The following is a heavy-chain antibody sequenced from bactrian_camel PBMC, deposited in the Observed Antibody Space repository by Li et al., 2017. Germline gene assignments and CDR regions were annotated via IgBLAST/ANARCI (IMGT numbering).Heavy chain of an antibody. V-gene: IGHV3S6*01. CDR2: ISPGGSDT. J-gene: IGHJ4*01. Sequence: QLVESGGGSVQAGGSLTLSCVASGYLSTNCMGWFRQAPGQVREGVAVISPGGSDTYYAASVKGRFTISQDSARNTIYLQMNSLKPEDTATYYCAADDGFAGSWCYVRWFNNKYWGQGTQVTVS. D-gene: IGHD3*01. CDR3: AADDGFAGSWCYVRWFNNKY. CDR1: GYLSTNC.